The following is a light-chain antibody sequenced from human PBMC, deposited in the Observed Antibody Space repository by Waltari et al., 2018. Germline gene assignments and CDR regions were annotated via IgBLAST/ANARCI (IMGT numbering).Light chain of an antibody. J-gene: IGKJ2*01. Sequence: EIMMTPSPATLAVSPGDRATLSCRASQSTGYSLAWYQQQPGQVPRLLIYDASTRATGISDRFSGTGSGTEFTLTINSLQSEDFAVYYCQQYSDWPPYNFGQGTKVEIK. CDR3: QQYSDWPPYN. CDR1: QSTGYS. CDR2: DAS. V-gene: IGKV3-15*01.